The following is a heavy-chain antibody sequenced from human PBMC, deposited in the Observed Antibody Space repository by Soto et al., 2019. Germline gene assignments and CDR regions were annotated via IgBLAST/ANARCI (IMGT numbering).Heavy chain of an antibody. J-gene: IGHJ5*02. Sequence: PGGSLRLSCAASGFTFSSYSMNWVRQAPGKGLEWVSYISSSSSTIYYADSVKGRFTISRDNAKNSLYLQMNSLRDEDTAVYYCARDSSSWIQSDWFDPWGQGTLVTVSS. D-gene: IGHD6-13*01. CDR3: ARDSSSWIQSDWFDP. CDR2: ISSSSSTI. CDR1: GFTFSSYS. V-gene: IGHV3-48*02.